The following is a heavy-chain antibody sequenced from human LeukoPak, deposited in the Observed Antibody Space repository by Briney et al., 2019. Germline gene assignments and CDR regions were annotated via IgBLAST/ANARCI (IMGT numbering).Heavy chain of an antibody. V-gene: IGHV1-69*06. Sequence: GASAKVSCKASGGTFISYAISGVRQAPGQGLEWMGGIIPIFGTANYAQKFQGRVTITADKTTSTAYMELSSLRTEDTAVYYCARAGGNYEYYYYYMDVWGKGTTVTVSS. CDR1: GGTFISYA. CDR3: ARAGGNYEYYYYYMDV. CDR2: IIPIFGTA. J-gene: IGHJ6*03. D-gene: IGHD1-7*01.